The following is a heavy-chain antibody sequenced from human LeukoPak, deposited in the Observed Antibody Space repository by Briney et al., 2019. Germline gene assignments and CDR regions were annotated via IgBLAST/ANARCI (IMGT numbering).Heavy chain of an antibody. D-gene: IGHD3-16*01. CDR1: GYTFTSYD. J-gene: IGHJ4*02. V-gene: IGHV1-18*01. CDR3: ASGGAVGPAEFDN. CDR2: ISAYNDNT. Sequence: ATVKLSCNVSGYTFTSYDKSWVRQPPGQGLEWMGWISAYNDNTNDAQKFQGRVNMTTDISTSTAYMELRSLRSDDTAVDYCASGGAVGPAEFDNWGQGTLVTVSA.